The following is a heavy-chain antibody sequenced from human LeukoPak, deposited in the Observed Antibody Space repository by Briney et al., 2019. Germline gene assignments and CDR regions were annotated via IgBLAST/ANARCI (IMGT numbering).Heavy chain of an antibody. D-gene: IGHD3-3*01. J-gene: IGHJ4*02. CDR3: ARYDYFDY. CDR1: GGSISTSAYY. Sequence: PSETLSLTCIVSGGSISTSAYYWGWIRQPPGEGLQWIGSIYYSGNTYYNSSLKSRVTISVDTSTSQFSLRLSSVTAADTAVYYCARYDYFDYWGQGTLVTVPS. CDR2: IYYSGNT. V-gene: IGHV4-39*01.